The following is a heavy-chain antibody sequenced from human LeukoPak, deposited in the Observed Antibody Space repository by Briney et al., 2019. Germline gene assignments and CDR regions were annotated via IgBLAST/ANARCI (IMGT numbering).Heavy chain of an antibody. CDR1: GGSISSGSYY. CDR3: ARATPYYDFWSGYYTRGSEAFDI. V-gene: IGHV4-61*02. J-gene: IGHJ3*02. CDR2: IYTSGST. Sequence: TSETLSLTCTVSGGSISSGSYYWSWIRQPAGKGLEWIGRIYTSGSTNYNPSLKSRVTISVDTSKNQFSLKLSSVTAADTAVYYCARATPYYDFWSGYYTRGSEAFDIWGQGTMVTVSS. D-gene: IGHD3-3*01.